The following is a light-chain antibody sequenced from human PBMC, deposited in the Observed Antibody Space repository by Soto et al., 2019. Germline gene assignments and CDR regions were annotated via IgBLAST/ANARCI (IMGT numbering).Light chain of an antibody. CDR2: AAS. J-gene: IGKJ3*01. CDR1: QAVSSN. CDR3: QHYNNWPFT. Sequence: EIVMTQSPATLSVSPGERATLSCRASQAVSSNLAWYQQKPGQAPRLLIYAASTRAAGIPDRFSGSGSGTGFTLIITSLQSEDFAVYYCQHYNNWPFTFGPGTKVDIK. V-gene: IGKV3-15*01.